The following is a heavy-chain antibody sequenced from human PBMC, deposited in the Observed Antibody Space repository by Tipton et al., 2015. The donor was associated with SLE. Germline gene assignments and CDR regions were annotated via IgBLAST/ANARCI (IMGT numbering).Heavy chain of an antibody. D-gene: IGHD3-22*01. Sequence: LRLSCTVSGGSISSSSYYWGWIRQPPGKGLEWIGSIYYSGSTYYNPSLKSRVTISVDTPKNQFSLKLSSVPAAETAVYYCARRTTRSSGYFGAFDIWGQGTMVTVSS. CDR1: GGSISSSSYY. J-gene: IGHJ3*02. CDR2: IYYSGST. V-gene: IGHV4-39*01. CDR3: ARRTTRSSGYFGAFDI.